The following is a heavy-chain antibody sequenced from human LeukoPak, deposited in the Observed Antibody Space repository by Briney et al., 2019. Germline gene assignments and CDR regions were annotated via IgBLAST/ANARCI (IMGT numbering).Heavy chain of an antibody. CDR2: IYSGGST. D-gene: IGHD4-11*01. CDR3: ARIYN. V-gene: IGHV3-66*01. J-gene: IGHJ4*02. Sequence: GGSLRLSCAASGITVSNNYMSWVRQAPGKGLEWVSLIYSGGSTYYADSVRGRFTISRDNSKNTLYLQMNSLRVEDTAVYYCARIYNWDQGTLVTVSS. CDR1: GITVSNNY.